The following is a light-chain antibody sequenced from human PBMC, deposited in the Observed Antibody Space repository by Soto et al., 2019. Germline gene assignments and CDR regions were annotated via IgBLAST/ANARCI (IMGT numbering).Light chain of an antibody. J-gene: IGKJ1*01. V-gene: IGKV3-15*01. CDR2: GAS. CDR1: QSVSSN. CDR3: QQYYNWPRT. Sequence: TLSVSPGERATLSCRASQSVSSNLAWYQHKPGQAPRLLVYGASTRASGIPDRFSGSGSGTEFTLSISSLQSEDFAVYYCQQYYNWPRTFGQGTKVDIK.